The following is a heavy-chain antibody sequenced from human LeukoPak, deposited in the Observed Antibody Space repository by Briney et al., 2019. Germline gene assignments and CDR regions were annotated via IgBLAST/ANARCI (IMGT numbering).Heavy chain of an antibody. D-gene: IGHD6-13*01. CDR1: GYTFTSYY. CDR3: AREGGIAAAGS. V-gene: IGHV1-46*01. CDR2: INPSGGST. Sequence: ASVKVSCKASGYTFTSYYMHWVRQAPGLGLEWMGIINPSGGSTSYAQKFQGRVTMTRDTSTSTVYMELSSLRSEDTAVYYCAREGGIAAAGSWGQGTLVTVSS. J-gene: IGHJ4*02.